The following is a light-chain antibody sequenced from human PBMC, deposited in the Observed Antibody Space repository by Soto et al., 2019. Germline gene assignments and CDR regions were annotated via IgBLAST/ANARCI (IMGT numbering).Light chain of an antibody. CDR2: AAS. CDR3: QQYNDWPPLT. CDR1: QSVSSS. V-gene: IGKV3-15*01. J-gene: IGKJ4*01. Sequence: EVVMTQSPATLSVSPGERATLSCRASQSVSSSLAWYQQKPGQAPRVLIYAASTRATGIPARFSGSGSGTEFTLTISSLQSEDFAVYYCQQYNDWPPLTFGGGTKVEMK.